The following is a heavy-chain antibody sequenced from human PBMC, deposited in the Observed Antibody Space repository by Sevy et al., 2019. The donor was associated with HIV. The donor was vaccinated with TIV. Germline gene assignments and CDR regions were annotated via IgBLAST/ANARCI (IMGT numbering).Heavy chain of an antibody. CDR3: ARVGIFEKSESQYXXXXXXXXXTLVXXSSXXGGVVL. CDR2: IXQDGSKI. J-gene: IGHJ6*01. Sequence: GGSLRLXCAASGXXFTTYWMXXXXXAPGKGLEWVAXIXQDGSKINYVDSVKGRFIISRDNAKKSLYVQMNSLRADDTAVYYXARVGIFEKSESQYXXXXXXXXXTLVXXSSXXGGVVLWG. D-gene: IGHD2-8*02. CDR1: GXXFTTYW. V-gene: IGHV3-7*01.